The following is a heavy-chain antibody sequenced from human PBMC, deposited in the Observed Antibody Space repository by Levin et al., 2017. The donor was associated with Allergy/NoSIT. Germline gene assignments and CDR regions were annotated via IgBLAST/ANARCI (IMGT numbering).Heavy chain of an antibody. CDR1: GYTFTGYY. D-gene: IGHD6-19*01. CDR2: INPNSGGT. V-gene: IGHV1-2*02. Sequence: GESLKISCKASGYTFTGYYMHWVRQAPGQGLEWMGWINPNSGGTNYAQKFQGRVTMTRDTSISTAYMELSRLRSDDTAVYYCARASVYSSGWKPQFGYWGQGTLVTVSS. CDR3: ARASVYSSGWKPQFGY. J-gene: IGHJ4*02.